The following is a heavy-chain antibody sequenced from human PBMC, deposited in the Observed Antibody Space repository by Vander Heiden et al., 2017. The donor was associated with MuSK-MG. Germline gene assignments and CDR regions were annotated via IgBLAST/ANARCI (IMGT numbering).Heavy chain of an antibody. D-gene: IGHD1-1*01. CDR1: GDSVSSNSAA. V-gene: IGHV6-1*01. CDR3: ARDNRDRRNSRAGDDFDS. CDR2: TYYGSKWFN. J-gene: IGHJ3*02. Sequence: QVQLQRSGPGLVKPSQTLPLPCAISGDSVSSNSAAWKWIRQSPSRGLEWLRRTYYGSKWFNVYAPSVKSRITINPDTSRNQVSLQLNSVTPEDTAVYDGARDNRDRRNSRAGDDFDSWGKGTMVIVSS.